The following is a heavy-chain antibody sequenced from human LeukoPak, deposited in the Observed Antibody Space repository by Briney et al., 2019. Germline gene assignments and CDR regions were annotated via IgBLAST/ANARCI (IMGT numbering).Heavy chain of an antibody. CDR1: GFTFSNYG. CDR3: AKDRYYYFGY. D-gene: IGHD1-1*01. Sequence: PGGSLRLSCAASGFTFSNYGMHWVRQAPGKGLEWVAFIRYDGSNKYFADSLKGRFTISRDNFKNTLYLQMNSLRAEDTAVYYCAKDRYYYFGYWGQGTLVTVSS. J-gene: IGHJ4*02. V-gene: IGHV3-30*02. CDR2: IRYDGSNK.